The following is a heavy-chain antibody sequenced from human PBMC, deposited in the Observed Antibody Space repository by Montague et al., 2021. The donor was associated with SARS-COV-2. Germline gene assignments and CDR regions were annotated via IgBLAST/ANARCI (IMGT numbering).Heavy chain of an antibody. J-gene: IGHJ6*02. D-gene: IGHD6-13*01. CDR3: AKQAAGSYFYYGVDV. Sequence: SETLSLTCTVSGDSINTYYWNWIRQPPGKGLEWLGSIFYTGSTNYNPSLKSRVTISLDMSKNQFFLKVNSVTAADTAVYYCAKQAAGSYFYYGVDVWGQGTTVTVSS. CDR1: GDSINTYY. CDR2: IFYTGST. V-gene: IGHV4-59*12.